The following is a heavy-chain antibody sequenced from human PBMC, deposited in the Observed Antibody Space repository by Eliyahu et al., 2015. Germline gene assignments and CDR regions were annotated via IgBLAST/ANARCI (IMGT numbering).Heavy chain of an antibody. CDR3: AKVMVVDWVDYFDY. CDR2: ISGSGGST. Sequence: EVQLLXSGGXLVQPGGSLRLSCXASGFTFXSYXXGWVRQAPGKGLEWVSAISGSGGSTYYADSVKGRFTISRDNSKNTLYLQMNSLRAEDTAVYYCAKVMVVDWVDYFDYWGQGTLVTVSS. D-gene: IGHD2-15*01. CDR1: GFTFXSYX. J-gene: IGHJ4*02. V-gene: IGHV3-23*01.